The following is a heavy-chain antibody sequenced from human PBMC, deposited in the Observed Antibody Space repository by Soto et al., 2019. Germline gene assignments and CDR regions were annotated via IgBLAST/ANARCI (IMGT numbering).Heavy chain of an antibody. CDR1: GYTFTSYY. D-gene: IGHD3-10*01. V-gene: IGHV1-46*03. Sequence: AAVKPTWTAAGYTFTSYYQHWVRQAPGQGLEWMGIINPSGGSTSYAQKFQGRVTMTRDTSTSTVYMELSSLRSEDTAVYYCAREVGSITMVRGVIQQFDYWG. CDR2: INPSGGST. J-gene: IGHJ4*01. CDR3: AREVGSITMVRGVIQQFDY.